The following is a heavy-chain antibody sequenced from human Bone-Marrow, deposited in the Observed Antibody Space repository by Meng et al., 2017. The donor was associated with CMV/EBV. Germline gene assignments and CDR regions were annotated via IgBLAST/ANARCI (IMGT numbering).Heavy chain of an antibody. J-gene: IGHJ4*02. D-gene: IGHD7-27*01. CDR1: GYTFTSYD. V-gene: IGHV1-8*01. CDR3: ARDNNWGHDY. CDR2: MNPNSGNT. Sequence: ASVKVSCKASGYTFTSYDINWVRQATGQGLEWMGWMNPNSGNTDYAQKFQGRVTMTRNTSISTAYMEVSSLRSEDTAVYYCARDNNWGHDYWGQGTTVTASS.